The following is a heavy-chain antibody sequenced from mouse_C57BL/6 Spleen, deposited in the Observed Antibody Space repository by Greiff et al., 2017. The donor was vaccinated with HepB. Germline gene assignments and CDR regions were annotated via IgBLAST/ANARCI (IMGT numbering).Heavy chain of an antibody. CDR1: GYSITSGSY. CDR2: ISYDGSN. CDR3: ARAAPPFDY. Sequence: EVQLQESGPGLVKPSQSLSLTCSVTGYSITSGSYWNWIRQFPGNKLEWMGYISYDGSNNYNPSLNTPISITRDTSKNQFFLKLNSVTTEDTATYYCARAAPPFDYWGQGTTLTVSS. J-gene: IGHJ2*01. V-gene: IGHV3-6*01. D-gene: IGHD3-1*01.